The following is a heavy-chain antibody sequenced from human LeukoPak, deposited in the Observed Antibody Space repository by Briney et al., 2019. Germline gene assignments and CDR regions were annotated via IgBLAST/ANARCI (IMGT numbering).Heavy chain of an antibody. CDR3: ARDGVIYDSSGYYYDY. D-gene: IGHD3-22*01. CDR1: GFTFSSYS. Sequence: GGSLRLSCAASGFTFSSYSMNWVRQAPGKGLEWVSSISSSSSYIYYADSVKGRFTISRDNAKNSLYLQMNSLRAEDTAVYYCARDGVIYDSSGYYYDYWGQGTLATVSS. CDR2: ISSSSSYI. J-gene: IGHJ4*02. V-gene: IGHV3-21*01.